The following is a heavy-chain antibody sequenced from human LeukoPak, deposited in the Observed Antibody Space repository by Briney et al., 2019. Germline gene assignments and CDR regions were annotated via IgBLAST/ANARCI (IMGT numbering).Heavy chain of an antibody. CDR1: GFTLCGYA. CDR3: ARDRDSFDI. Sequence: GGSLRPSRAASGFTLCGYAMHWVRHAPGKGLEWVSVISYDGSNKYYADSVKGRFTISRDNSKNTLYLQMNSLRAEDTALYYCARDRDSFDIWGQGTMVTVSS. V-gene: IGHV3-30*04. CDR2: ISYDGSNK. J-gene: IGHJ3*02.